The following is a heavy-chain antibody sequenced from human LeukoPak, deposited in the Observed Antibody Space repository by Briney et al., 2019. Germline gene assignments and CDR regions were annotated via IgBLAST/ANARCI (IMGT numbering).Heavy chain of an antibody. V-gene: IGHV5-51*01. Sequence: GESLKISCMGSGYNFAHYWIGWLRQMPGKGLEWMGIISPGDSDTRYSPSFQGLVTISADKSISTAYLQWSSLKASDSAMYYCARSPGPADYDILTGYGDWGQGTLVTVSS. D-gene: IGHD3-9*01. J-gene: IGHJ4*02. CDR2: ISPGDSDT. CDR3: ARSPGPADYDILTGYGD. CDR1: GYNFAHYW.